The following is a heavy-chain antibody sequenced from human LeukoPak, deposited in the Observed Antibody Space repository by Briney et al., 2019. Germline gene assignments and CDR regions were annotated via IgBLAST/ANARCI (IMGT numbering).Heavy chain of an antibody. CDR2: ISYDGSNE. V-gene: IGHV3-30*03. CDR3: ARAASDAFDI. CDR1: GFTFSSYG. D-gene: IGHD2-15*01. Sequence: PGRSLRLSCAASGFTFSSYGMHWVRQAPGKGLEWVAVISYDGSNEYYADSVKGRFTISRDNSKNTLYLQMSSLRAEDTAVYYCARAASDAFDIWGQGTMVTVSS. J-gene: IGHJ3*02.